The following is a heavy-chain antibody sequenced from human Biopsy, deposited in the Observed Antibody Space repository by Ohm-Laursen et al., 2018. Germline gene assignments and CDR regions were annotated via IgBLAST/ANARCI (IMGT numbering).Heavy chain of an antibody. J-gene: IGHJ4*02. CDR3: ARMPHFDY. CDR2: ISYTGGI. D-gene: IGHD2-2*01. CDR1: GGSISGYH. Sequence: SDTLSPTWPVSGGSISGYHWSWIRKSPGKGLEWLAYISYTGGITSNPSLNGRATMSLDTSKNQFSLRLIYVTAADTAVYYCARMPHFDYWGQGILVTVSS. V-gene: IGHV4-59*07.